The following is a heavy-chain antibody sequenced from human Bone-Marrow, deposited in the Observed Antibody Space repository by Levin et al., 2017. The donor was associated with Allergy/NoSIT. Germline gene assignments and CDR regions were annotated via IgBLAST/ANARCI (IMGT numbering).Heavy chain of an antibody. Sequence: GESLKISCKASGYTFTGYYMHWVRQAPGQGLEWMGWINPNSGGTNYAQKFQGRVTMTRDTSISTAYMELSRLRSDDTAVYYCARVRSSSWYLAVWFDPWGQGTLVTVSS. V-gene: IGHV1-2*02. D-gene: IGHD6-13*01. CDR2: INPNSGGT. CDR3: ARVRSSSWYLAVWFDP. CDR1: GYTFTGYY. J-gene: IGHJ5*02.